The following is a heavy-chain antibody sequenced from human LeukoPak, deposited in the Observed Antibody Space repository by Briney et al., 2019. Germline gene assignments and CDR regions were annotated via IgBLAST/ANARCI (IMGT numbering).Heavy chain of an antibody. V-gene: IGHV4-39*01. CDR3: ARHTQRGGYCSGGSCLSGFDY. CDR2: IYYSGST. J-gene: IGHJ4*02. Sequence: SETLSLTCTVSGGSISSSSYYWGWIRQPPGKGLEWIGSIYYSGSTYYNPSLKSRVTISVDTSKDQFSLKLSSVTAADTAVYYCARHTQRGGYCSGGSCLSGFDYWGQGTLVTVSS. D-gene: IGHD2-15*01. CDR1: GGSISSSSYY.